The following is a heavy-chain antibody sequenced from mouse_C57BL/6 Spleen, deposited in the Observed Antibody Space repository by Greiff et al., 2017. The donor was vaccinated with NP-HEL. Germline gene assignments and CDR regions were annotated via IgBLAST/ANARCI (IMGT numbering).Heavy chain of an antibody. Sequence: QVQLKESGPGLVAPSQSLSITCTVSGFSLTSYGVDWVRQPPGKGLEWLGVIWGGGSTNYNSALMSRLSISKDNSKSQVFLKMNSLQTDDTAMYYCAKRGVITTVVATGSSGYPFAYWGQGTLVTVSA. CDR2: IWGGGST. CDR3: AKRGVITTVVATGSSGYPFAY. J-gene: IGHJ3*01. V-gene: IGHV2-9*01. D-gene: IGHD1-1*01. CDR1: GFSLTSYG.